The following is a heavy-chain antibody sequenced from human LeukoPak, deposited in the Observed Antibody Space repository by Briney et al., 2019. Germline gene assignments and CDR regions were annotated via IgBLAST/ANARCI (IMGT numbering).Heavy chain of an antibody. D-gene: IGHD5-18*01. CDR1: GFTFSSYG. V-gene: IGHV3-30*19. J-gene: IGHJ4*02. CDR2: IWYDGSNK. Sequence: GGSLRLSCAASGFTFSSYGMHWVRQAPGKGLEWVAVIWYDGSNKYYADSVKGRFTISRDNSKNTLYLQMNSLRAEDTAVYYCARGGIQLWFDPFDYWGQGTLVTVSS. CDR3: ARGGIQLWFDPFDY.